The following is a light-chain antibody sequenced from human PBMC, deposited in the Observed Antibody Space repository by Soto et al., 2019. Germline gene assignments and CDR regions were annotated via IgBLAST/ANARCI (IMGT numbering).Light chain of an antibody. J-gene: IGLJ1*01. Sequence: QSVLTQPRSVSGSPGQSVTISCTGTSSDVGGYNYVSWYQQHPGKAPKLMIYDVTKRPSGVPDRFSGSKSGNTASLTISGLQAEDEADYYCYSYAGRYGVFGTGTKLTVL. CDR1: SSDVGGYNY. CDR3: YSYAGRYGV. CDR2: DVT. V-gene: IGLV2-11*01.